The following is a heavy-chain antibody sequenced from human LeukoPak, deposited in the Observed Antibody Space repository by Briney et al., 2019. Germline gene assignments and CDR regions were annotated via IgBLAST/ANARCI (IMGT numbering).Heavy chain of an antibody. V-gene: IGHV4-59*01. CDR2: VYYSGST. CDR3: AGGHTHSGWNF. J-gene: IGHJ4*02. CDR1: GGSISSYY. Sequence: SETLSLTCSVSGGSISSYYWSWIRQPPGKGLEWIGYVYYSGSTNYNPSLKSRVTISVDTSKNQFSLKLSSVTAADTAVYYCAGGHTHSGWNFWGQGTLVTVSS. D-gene: IGHD6-25*01.